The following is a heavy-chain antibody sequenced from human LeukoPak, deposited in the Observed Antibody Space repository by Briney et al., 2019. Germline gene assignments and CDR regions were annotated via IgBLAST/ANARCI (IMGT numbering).Heavy chain of an antibody. V-gene: IGHV3-23*01. CDR3: AKVLSGNYGTRLDY. Sequence: GGSLRLSCAASGFTFSSYAMSWVRQVPGKGLEWVSDISGSGDNTYYADSVRGRFTISRDNSKNTLSLQMNTLRAEDTAVYYCAKVLSGNYGTRLDYWGQGTLVTVSS. J-gene: IGHJ4*02. CDR1: GFTFSSYA. D-gene: IGHD1-26*01. CDR2: ISGSGDNT.